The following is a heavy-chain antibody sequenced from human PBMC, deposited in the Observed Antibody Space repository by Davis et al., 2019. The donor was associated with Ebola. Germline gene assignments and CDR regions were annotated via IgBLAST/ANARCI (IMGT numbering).Heavy chain of an antibody. Sequence: ASVPVSRLASLYTFTDSNIHWLRQAPGHALEWPGRAILKSGATNYVQKFQGSVTMTSDTSISTVYMELSSLRYDDAADYYGARGHNYAHEYWGQGTLVTVSS. J-gene: IGHJ4*02. V-gene: IGHV1-2*06. CDR1: LYTFTDSN. CDR2: AILKSGAT. CDR3: ARGHNYAHEY. D-gene: IGHD4-11*01.